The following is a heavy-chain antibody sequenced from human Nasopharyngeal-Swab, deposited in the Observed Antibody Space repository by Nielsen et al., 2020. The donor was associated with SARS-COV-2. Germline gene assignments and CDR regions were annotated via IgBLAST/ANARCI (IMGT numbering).Heavy chain of an antibody. CDR1: GGSTSGYY. J-gene: IGHJ3*02. V-gene: IGHV4-59*01. CDR3: ARDDTAYAFDI. CDR2: TYYSGNT. D-gene: IGHD5-18*01. Sequence: SEPLSLTCTVSGGSTSGYYWSWIRQPQGKGLEYIGYTYYSGNTNYNPSLKSRVTISVDTSKSQFSLKLSSVTAADACVYYCARDDTAYAFDIWGQGTLVSFSS.